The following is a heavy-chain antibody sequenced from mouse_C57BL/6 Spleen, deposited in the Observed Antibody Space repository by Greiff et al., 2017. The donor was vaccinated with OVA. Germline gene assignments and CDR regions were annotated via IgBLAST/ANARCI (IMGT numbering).Heavy chain of an antibody. V-gene: IGHV7-3*01. Sequence: EVQRVESGGGLVQPGGSLSLSCAASGFTFTDYYMSWVRQPPGKALEWLGFIRNKANGYTTEYSASVKGRFTISRDNSQSILYLQMNALRAEDSATYYCASPHLTGSLYWYFDVWGTGTTVTVSS. CDR2: IRNKANGYTT. CDR3: ASPHLTGSLYWYFDV. J-gene: IGHJ1*03. CDR1: GFTFTDYY. D-gene: IGHD4-1*01.